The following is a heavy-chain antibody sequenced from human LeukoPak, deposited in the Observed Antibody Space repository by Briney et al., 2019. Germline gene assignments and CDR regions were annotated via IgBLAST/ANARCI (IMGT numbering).Heavy chain of an antibody. CDR3: ARVAFTEEYYPDAFDI. D-gene: IGHD3-10*01. J-gene: IGHJ3*02. CDR2: IYYSGST. V-gene: IGHV4-59*01. Sequence: PSETLSLTCTASGGSISSYYWSWIRQPPGKGLEWIGYIYYSGSTNYNPSLKSRVTISVDTSKNQFSLKLSSVTAADTAVYYCARVAFTEEYYPDAFDIWGQGTMVTVSS. CDR1: GGSISSYY.